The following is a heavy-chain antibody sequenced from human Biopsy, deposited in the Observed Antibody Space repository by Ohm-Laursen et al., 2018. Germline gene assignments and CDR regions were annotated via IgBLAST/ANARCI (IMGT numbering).Heavy chain of an antibody. CDR2: LMWNGDGE. J-gene: IGHJ6*01. Sequence: RSLRLSCTASGFTFGDYTMHWVRQAPGKGLEWVSGLMWNGDGEQYADSVKGRFTISRDNARNSLYLEMNTLRPEDTALYYCAKDINRSGRTQNYLYYGMDVWGQGTTVTVSS. CDR3: AKDINRSGRTQNYLYYGMDV. D-gene: IGHD3-16*02. V-gene: IGHV3-9*01. CDR1: GFTFGDYT.